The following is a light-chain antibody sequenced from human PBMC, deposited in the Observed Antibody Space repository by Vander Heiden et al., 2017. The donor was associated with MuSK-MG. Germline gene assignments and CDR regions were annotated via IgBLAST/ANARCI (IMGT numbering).Light chain of an antibody. Sequence: QSALPQSRSVAGSSGQSVTISCTATSSDIGNYDYVSWYQQHAGKTPKLLIYDVTERPSGVPDRFSGSKSGNTASLTISAVLPEDEAVYFCCSYAGRFTLIFGGGTKLTVL. CDR3: CSYAGRFTLI. J-gene: IGLJ2*01. V-gene: IGLV2-11*01. CDR1: SSDIGNYDY. CDR2: DVT.